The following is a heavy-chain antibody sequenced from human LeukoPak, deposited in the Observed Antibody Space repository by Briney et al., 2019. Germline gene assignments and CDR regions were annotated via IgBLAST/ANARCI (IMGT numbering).Heavy chain of an antibody. D-gene: IGHD2-15*01. CDR2: IIPIFGTA. CDR3: ARTYCSGGSCYSRGYGMDV. Sequence: GSSVKVSCKASGGTFSSYAISWVRQAPGQGLEWMGGIIPIFGTANYAQKFQGRVTITADESTSTAYMELSSLRSEDTAVYYCARTYCSGGSCYSRGYGMDVWGQGTTVTVSS. J-gene: IGHJ6*02. V-gene: IGHV1-69*01. CDR1: GGTFSSYA.